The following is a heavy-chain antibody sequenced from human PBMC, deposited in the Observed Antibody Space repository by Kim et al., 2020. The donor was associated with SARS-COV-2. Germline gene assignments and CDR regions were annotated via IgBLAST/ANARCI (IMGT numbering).Heavy chain of an antibody. D-gene: IGHD6-6*01. Sequence: QKFQGRVTMTRDTSTSTVYMELSSLRSEDTAVYYCARVRGDSSSNYGMDVWGQGTTVTVSS. CDR3: ARVRGDSSSNYGMDV. J-gene: IGHJ6*02. V-gene: IGHV1-46*01.